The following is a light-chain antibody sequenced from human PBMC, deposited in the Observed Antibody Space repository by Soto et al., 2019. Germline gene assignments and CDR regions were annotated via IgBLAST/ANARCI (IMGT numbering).Light chain of an antibody. J-gene: IGKJ4*01. Sequence: IVLTQSPATLSLSPGERATLSCRASQSISNFLAWYQQKPGQAPRLLIYDASNRATGVPTRFSGSGSGTDFTLTISSLEPEDFAVYYCQQRNKWPPVTFGGGTKVDIK. CDR1: QSISNF. CDR2: DAS. CDR3: QQRNKWPPVT. V-gene: IGKV3-11*01.